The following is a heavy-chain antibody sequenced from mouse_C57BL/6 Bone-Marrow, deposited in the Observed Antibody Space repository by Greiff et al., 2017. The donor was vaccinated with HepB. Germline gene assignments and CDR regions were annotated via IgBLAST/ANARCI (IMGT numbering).Heavy chain of an antibody. D-gene: IGHD1-1*01. CDR3: ARHPAYYGSSGYAMDD. Sequence: EVQGVESGGGLVQPGGSLKLSCAASGFTFSDYYMYWVRQTPEKRLEWVAYISNGGGSTYYPDTVKGRFTISRDNAKNTLYLQMSRLKSEDTAMYYCARHPAYYGSSGYAMDDWGQGTSVTVSS. J-gene: IGHJ4*01. CDR1: GFTFSDYY. CDR2: ISNGGGST. V-gene: IGHV5-12*01.